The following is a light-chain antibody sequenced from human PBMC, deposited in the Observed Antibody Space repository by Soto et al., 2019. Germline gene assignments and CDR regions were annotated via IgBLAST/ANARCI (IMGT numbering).Light chain of an antibody. V-gene: IGLV4-60*02. Sequence: QPVLTQSSSASASLGSSVKLTCTLSSGHSSYIIAWHQQQPGKAPRYLMKLEGSGSYNKGSGVPDRFSGSSSGADRYLTISNLQFEDEADYYCEIWDSNILVFGGGTKLTVL. CDR2: LEGSGSY. CDR1: SGHSSYI. J-gene: IGLJ3*02. CDR3: EIWDSNILV.